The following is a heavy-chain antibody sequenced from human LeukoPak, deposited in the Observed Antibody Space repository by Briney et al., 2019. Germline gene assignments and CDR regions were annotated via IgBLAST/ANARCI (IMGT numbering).Heavy chain of an antibody. V-gene: IGHV5-51*01. CDR3: ARTFRYFEWLVPYYFDY. CDR2: IYPGDSDT. J-gene: IGHJ4*02. CDR1: GYSFTSYW. Sequence: GESLKISCKGSGYSFTSYWIGWVRQMPGKGLEWMGIIYPGDSDTRYSPSFQGQVTISADKSISTAYLQWSSLKASDTAMYYCARTFRYFEWLVPYYFDYWGQGTLVTVSS. D-gene: IGHD3-9*01.